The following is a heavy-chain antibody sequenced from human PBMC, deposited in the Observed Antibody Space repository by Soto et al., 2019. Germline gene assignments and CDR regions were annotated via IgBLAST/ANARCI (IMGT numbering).Heavy chain of an antibody. D-gene: IGHD3-10*01. CDR3: ARDQITMVRGVSYYYGMDV. CDR2: ISYDGSNK. CDR1: GFTFSSYA. Sequence: GGSLRLSCAASGFTFSSYAMHWVRQAPGKGLEWVAVISYDGSNKYYADSVKGRFTISRDNSKNTLYLQMNSLRAADTAVYYCARDQITMVRGVSYYYGMDVWGQGTTVTVSS. J-gene: IGHJ6*02. V-gene: IGHV3-30-3*01.